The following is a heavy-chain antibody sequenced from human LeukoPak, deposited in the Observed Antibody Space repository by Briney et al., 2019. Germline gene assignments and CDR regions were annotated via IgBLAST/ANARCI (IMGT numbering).Heavy chain of an antibody. Sequence: GGSLRLSCAASGFTFSSYAMSWVRQAPGKGLEWVSAISGSGGSTYYADSVKGRFTISRDNSKNTLYLQMNSLRAKDTAVYYCAKEGYDYVWGSYRYTYYFDYWGQGTLVTVSS. CDR3: AKEGYDYVWGSYRYTYYFDY. J-gene: IGHJ4*02. CDR1: GFTFSSYA. CDR2: ISGSGGST. V-gene: IGHV3-23*01. D-gene: IGHD3-16*02.